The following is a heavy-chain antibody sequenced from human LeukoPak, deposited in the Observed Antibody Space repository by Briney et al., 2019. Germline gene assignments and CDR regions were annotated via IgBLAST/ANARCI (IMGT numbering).Heavy chain of an antibody. CDR2: INPNSGDT. D-gene: IGHD6-13*01. V-gene: IGHV1-2*02. CDR1: SYTFTRYG. J-gene: IGHJ5*02. Sequence: GASVKVSCKASSYTFTRYGISWVRQAPGQGLEWMGWINPNSGDTNYAQKFQGRVTLTRDTSISTAYMELSSLTSDDTAMYYCARSKMVGQQLGDWFDPWGQGTLVTVSS. CDR3: ARSKMVGQQLGDWFDP.